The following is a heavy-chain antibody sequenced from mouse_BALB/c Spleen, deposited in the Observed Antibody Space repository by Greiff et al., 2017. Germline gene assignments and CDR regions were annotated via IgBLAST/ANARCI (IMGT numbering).Heavy chain of an antibody. CDR1: GFSITSSSYC. D-gene: IGHD2-10*02. J-gene: IGHJ4*01. V-gene: IGHV12-1-1*01. Sequence: QVQLKESGPAVIKPSQSLSLTCIVSGFSITSSSYCWHWIRQPPGKGLEWMGRICYEGSIYYSPSIKSRSTISRDTSLNKFFIQLSSVTNEDTAMYNGYRENNGYGKYEYAMEDWGEGTSVTVSA. CDR3: YRENNGYGKYEYAMED. CDR2: ICYEGSI.